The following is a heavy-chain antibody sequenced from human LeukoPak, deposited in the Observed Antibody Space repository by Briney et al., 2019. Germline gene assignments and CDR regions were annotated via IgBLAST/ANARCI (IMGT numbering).Heavy chain of an antibody. V-gene: IGHV3-9*03. CDR2: ITWDGGNI. Sequence: SLRLFCVTSGFTFGDYTMHWVRQVPGKGLEWLSGITWDGGNIAYADSVKGRFTISRDNAKSSLYLQMNSLRNEDMAFYFCAKGYTFHGVAHDSGYFDYWGQGTLVTVSS. CDR3: AKGYTFHGVAHDSGYFDY. CDR1: GFTFGDYT. D-gene: IGHD3-3*01. J-gene: IGHJ4*02.